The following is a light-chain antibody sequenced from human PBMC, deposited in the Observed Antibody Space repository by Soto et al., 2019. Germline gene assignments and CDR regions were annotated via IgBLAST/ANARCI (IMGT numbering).Light chain of an antibody. CDR1: NIGSKS. CDR2: YDS. V-gene: IGLV3-21*04. CDR3: QVWDSSSDHPV. J-gene: IGLJ1*01. Sequence: SYELTQPPSVPVAPGKTARITCGGNNIGSKSVHWYQQKPGQAPVLVIYYDSDRPSGIPERFSGSNSGNTATLTISRVEAGDEADYYCQVWDSSSDHPVFGTGTKVTVL.